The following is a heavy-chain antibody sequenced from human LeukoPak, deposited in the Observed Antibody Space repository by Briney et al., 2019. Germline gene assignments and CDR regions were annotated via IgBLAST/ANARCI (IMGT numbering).Heavy chain of an antibody. CDR3: AKDMRGDDILTLDY. Sequence: GGSLRLSCAASGFTFSTYWMNWVRQAPGKGLEWVANIKQDGSEKYYVDSVKGRSTLSRDSAKNSLYLQMNSLRAEDTALYYCAKDMRGDDILTLDYWGQGTLVTVSS. V-gene: IGHV3-7*03. CDR2: IKQDGSEK. D-gene: IGHD3-9*01. CDR1: GFTFSTYW. J-gene: IGHJ4*02.